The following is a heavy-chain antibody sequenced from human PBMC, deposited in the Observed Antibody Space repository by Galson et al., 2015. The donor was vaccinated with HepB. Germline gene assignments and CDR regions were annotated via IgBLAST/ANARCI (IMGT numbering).Heavy chain of an antibody. V-gene: IGHV1-69*04. CDR1: GGTFSSYA. J-gene: IGHJ4*02. Sequence: SVKVSCKASGGTFSSYAISWVRRAPGQGLEWMGRIIPILGIANYAQKFQGRVTITADKSTSTAYMELSSLRSEDTAVYYCARAPTVVTPQYFDYWGQGTLVTVSS. CDR2: IIPILGIA. D-gene: IGHD4-23*01. CDR3: ARAPTVVTPQYFDY.